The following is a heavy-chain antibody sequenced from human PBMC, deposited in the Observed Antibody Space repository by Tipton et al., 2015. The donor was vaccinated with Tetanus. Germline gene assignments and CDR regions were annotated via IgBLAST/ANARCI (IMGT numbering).Heavy chain of an antibody. CDR2: ISAYNGNT. CDR1: GYTFTSYG. Sequence: QSGPEVKKPGASVKVSCKASGYTFTSYGISWVRQAPGQGLEWMGWISAYNGNTNYAQKLQGRVTMTTDTSTSTAYMELRSLRSDDTAVYYCARRTCLVGVCLFNYYGMDVWGQGTTVTVSS. V-gene: IGHV1-18*01. CDR3: ARRTCLVGVCLFNYYGMDV. D-gene: IGHD2-8*01. J-gene: IGHJ6*02.